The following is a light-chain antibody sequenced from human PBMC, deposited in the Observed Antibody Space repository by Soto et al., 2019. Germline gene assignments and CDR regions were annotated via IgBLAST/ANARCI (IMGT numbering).Light chain of an antibody. Sequence: AIRMTQSPSSFSASTGDRVTITCRASQGISSYLAWYQQKPGKAPKLLIYAASTLQSGVPSRFSGSGSGTDFTLTISCLQSEDFATYYCQQGPFGQGTRLEIK. CDR3: QQGP. V-gene: IGKV1-8*01. CDR2: AAS. J-gene: IGKJ5*01. CDR1: QGISSY.